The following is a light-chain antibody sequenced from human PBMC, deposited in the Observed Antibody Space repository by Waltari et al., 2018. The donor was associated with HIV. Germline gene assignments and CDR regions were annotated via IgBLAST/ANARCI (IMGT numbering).Light chain of an antibody. Sequence: DIQMTQSPSSLSAFVGDRVNITCRASQSINTFLNWYQQKPGKAPKLLIHTASSLQTGVPSRFSGSGSGTDFTLTLSSLQPEDFATYYCQQSYTAPWTFGQGTKVEVK. V-gene: IGKV1-39*01. J-gene: IGKJ1*01. CDR3: QQSYTAPWT. CDR2: TAS. CDR1: QSINTF.